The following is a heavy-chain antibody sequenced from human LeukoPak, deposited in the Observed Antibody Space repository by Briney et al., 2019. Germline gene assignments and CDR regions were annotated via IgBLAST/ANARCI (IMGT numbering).Heavy chain of an antibody. CDR1: GGSISSSSYY. CDR3: ARQVRPPGYSGYGLFDY. V-gene: IGHV4-39*01. D-gene: IGHD5-12*01. J-gene: IGHJ4*02. CDR2: IYYSGNT. Sequence: SETLCLTCTVSGGSISSSSYYWGWIRQPPGKGLEWIGSIYYSGNTYYNPSLKSRVTISVDTSKNQFSLKLSSVTAADTAVYYCARQVRPPGYSGYGLFDYWGQGTLVTVSS.